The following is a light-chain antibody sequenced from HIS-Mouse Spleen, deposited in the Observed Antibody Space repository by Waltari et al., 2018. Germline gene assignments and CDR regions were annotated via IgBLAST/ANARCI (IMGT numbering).Light chain of an antibody. CDR3: YSTDSSGNHRV. CDR1: ALPKKY. Sequence: SYELTRPPSVSVSPGQTARITCSGDALPKKYAYWYQQKSGQAPVLVIYEDSKRPSGITERFSCSSSGTMATLTISGAQVEDDADYYCYSTDSSGNHRVFGGGTKLTVL. J-gene: IGLJ2*01. CDR2: EDS. V-gene: IGLV3-10*01.